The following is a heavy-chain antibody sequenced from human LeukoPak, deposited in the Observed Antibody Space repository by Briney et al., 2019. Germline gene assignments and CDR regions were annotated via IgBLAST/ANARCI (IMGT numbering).Heavy chain of an antibody. CDR1: GGPISSYY. V-gene: IGHV4-59*01. D-gene: IGHD2-2*01. J-gene: IGHJ4*02. Sequence: PSETLSLTCTVSGGPISSYYWSWIRQPPGKGLEWIGYIYYSGSTNYNPSLKSRVTISVDTSKNQFSLKLSSVTAADTAVYYCAGGSAALSYFDYWGQGTLVTVSS. CDR3: AGGSAALSYFDY. CDR2: IYYSGST.